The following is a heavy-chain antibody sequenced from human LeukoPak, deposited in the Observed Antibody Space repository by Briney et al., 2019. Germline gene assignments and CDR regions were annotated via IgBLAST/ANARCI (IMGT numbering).Heavy chain of an antibody. CDR1: GFTFSSYA. CDR3: AKSYSSSWYDYYYYGMDV. Sequence: GGSLRLSCAASGFTFSSYAMSWVRQAPGKGLEWVSTITGGGSIYFVDSVKGRFTISRDNSKNTLYLQMNSPRAEDTAVYYCAKSYSSSWYDYYYYGMDVWGQGTTVTVSS. D-gene: IGHD6-13*01. J-gene: IGHJ6*02. CDR2: ITGGGSI. V-gene: IGHV3-23*01.